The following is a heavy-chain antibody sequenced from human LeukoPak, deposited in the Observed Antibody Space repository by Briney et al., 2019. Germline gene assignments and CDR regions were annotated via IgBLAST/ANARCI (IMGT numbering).Heavy chain of an antibody. CDR3: TWVSDYYGSGSYTPDYYYYYMDV. V-gene: IGHV3-73*01. J-gene: IGHJ6*03. CDR1: GFTFSGSA. D-gene: IGHD3-10*01. Sequence: GGSLKLSCAASGFTFSGSAMHWVRQASGKGLEWVGRIRSKANGYATAYAASVKGRFTISRDDSKNTAYLQMNSLKTEDTAVYYCTWVSDYYGSGSYTPDYYYYYMDVWGKGTTVTISS. CDR2: IRSKANGYAT.